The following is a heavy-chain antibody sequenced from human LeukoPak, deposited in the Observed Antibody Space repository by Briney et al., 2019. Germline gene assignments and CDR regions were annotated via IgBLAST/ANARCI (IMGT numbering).Heavy chain of an antibody. CDR1: GYTFTTYG. D-gene: IGHD3-22*01. J-gene: IGHJ4*02. CDR3: ARDYYDSSGYYCVGM. V-gene: IGHV1-18*01. CDR2: ISAYNGNT. Sequence: ASVKVSCKASGYTFTTYGISWVRQAPGQGLEWMGWISAYNGNTNHAQKLQGRVTMTTDTSTSTAYMELRSLRSDDTAVYYCARDYYDSSGYYCVGMWGQGTLVTVSS.